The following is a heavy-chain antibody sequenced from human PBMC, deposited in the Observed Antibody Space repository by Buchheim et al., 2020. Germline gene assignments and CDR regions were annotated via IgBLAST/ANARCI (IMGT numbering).Heavy chain of an antibody. CDR3: ARADGYSSSWYVSSYFQH. Sequence: QVQLVESGGGVVQPGRSLRLSCVASGFSFRSYGMHWVRQAPGKGLEWLAVISYDGSNKDYADSVKGRFTISRDNSKNMLSLQLNSLRAEDTALYYCARADGYSSSWYVSSYFQHWGQGTL. CDR1: GFSFRSYG. J-gene: IGHJ1*01. V-gene: IGHV3-30*03. D-gene: IGHD6-13*01. CDR2: ISYDGSNK.